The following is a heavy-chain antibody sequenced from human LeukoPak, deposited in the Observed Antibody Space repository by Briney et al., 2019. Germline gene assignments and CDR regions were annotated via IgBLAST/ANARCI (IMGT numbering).Heavy chain of an antibody. CDR3: ARAYYYDL. D-gene: IGHD3-22*01. Sequence: GGSLRLSCAASGFTFSSYAMSWVRQAPGKGLEWVSSISSRSSYIYYADSVKGRFTISRDNSKNTLYLQMNSLRAEDTAVYYCARAYYYDLWGQGTLVTVSS. CDR2: ISSRSSYI. CDR1: GFTFSSYA. V-gene: IGHV3-21*01. J-gene: IGHJ4*02.